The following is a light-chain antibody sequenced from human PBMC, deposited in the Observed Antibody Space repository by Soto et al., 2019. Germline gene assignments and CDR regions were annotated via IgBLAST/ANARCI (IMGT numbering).Light chain of an antibody. Sequence: DIVMTQSPDSLAVSLGERATINCKSSQSVLYSSNNKNYLAWYQQKPGQSPKMLISWASTRDFGVPDRFSGSGYVTDFTLTISSLQAEDVAVYYCQQYYSSPLTFGQGTKLEI. CDR2: WAS. CDR3: QQYYSSPLT. J-gene: IGKJ2*01. CDR1: QSVLYSSNNKNY. V-gene: IGKV4-1*01.